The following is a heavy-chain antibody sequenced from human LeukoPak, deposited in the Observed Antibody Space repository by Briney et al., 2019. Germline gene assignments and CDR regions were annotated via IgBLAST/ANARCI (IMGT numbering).Heavy chain of an antibody. V-gene: IGHV3-33*06. D-gene: IGHD1-26*01. J-gene: IGHJ4*02. CDR3: AKDTFSGSHIVGNFDY. CDR1: GFTFSSYG. Sequence: GGSLRLSCAASGFTFSSYGMHWVRQAPGKGLEWVAVIWYDGSNKYYADSVKGRFTISRDNSKNTLYLQMNSLRAEDTAVYYCAKDTFSGSHIVGNFDYWGQGTLVTVSS. CDR2: IWYDGSNK.